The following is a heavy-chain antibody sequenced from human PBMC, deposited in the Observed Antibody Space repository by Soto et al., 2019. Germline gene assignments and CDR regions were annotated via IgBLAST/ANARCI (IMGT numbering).Heavy chain of an antibody. J-gene: IGHJ6*02. CDR3: ARVPEYSSSWYFYYYYYYGMDV. Sequence: PSETLSLTCAVSGGSISSSNWWSWVRQPPGKGLEWIGEIYHSGSTNYNPSLKSRVTISVDKSKNQFSLKLSSVTAADTAVYYCARVPEYSSSWYFYYYYYYGMDVWGQGTTVTV. CDR1: GGSISSSNW. CDR2: IYHSGST. D-gene: IGHD6-13*01. V-gene: IGHV4-4*02.